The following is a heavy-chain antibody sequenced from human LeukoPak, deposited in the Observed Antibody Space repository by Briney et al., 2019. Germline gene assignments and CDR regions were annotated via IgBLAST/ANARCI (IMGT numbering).Heavy chain of an antibody. Sequence: GGSLRPSCAASGFTFSSYGMHWVRQAPGKGLEWVAVIWYDGSNKYYADSVKGRFTISRDNSKNTLYLQMNSLRAEDTAVYYCAKDFHSYSSSPYYFDYWGQGTLVTVSS. CDR1: GFTFSSYG. J-gene: IGHJ4*02. D-gene: IGHD6-13*01. CDR3: AKDFHSYSSSPYYFDY. CDR2: IWYDGSNK. V-gene: IGHV3-33*06.